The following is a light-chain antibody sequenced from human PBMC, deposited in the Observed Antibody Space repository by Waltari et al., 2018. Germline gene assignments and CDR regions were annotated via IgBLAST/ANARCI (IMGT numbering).Light chain of an antibody. CDR3: GTWDGSLSGEV. CDR1: FSNIGHTF. J-gene: IGLJ1*01. V-gene: IGLV1-51*01. Sequence: QSVLTQSPSVSAAPGQKVPISCSGSFSNIGHTFVSWYHPFPGTAPKLLIYDNDKRPSGIPDRFSGSKSGTSATLGITGLQTGDEADYYCGTWDGSLSGEVFGSGTKVTVL. CDR2: DND.